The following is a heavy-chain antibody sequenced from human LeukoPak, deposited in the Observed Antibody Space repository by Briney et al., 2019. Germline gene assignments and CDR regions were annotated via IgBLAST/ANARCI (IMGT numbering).Heavy chain of an antibody. Sequence: SETLSLTCTVSGGSISSSSYYWGWIRQPPGKGLEWVGSIYYSGSTYYNPSLKSRVTISVDTSKNQFSLKLSSVTAADTAVYYCAREPYYYGSGSRDAFDIWGQGTMVTVSS. CDR1: GGSISSSSYY. CDR2: IYYSGST. D-gene: IGHD3-10*01. J-gene: IGHJ3*02. CDR3: AREPYYYGSGSRDAFDI. V-gene: IGHV4-39*07.